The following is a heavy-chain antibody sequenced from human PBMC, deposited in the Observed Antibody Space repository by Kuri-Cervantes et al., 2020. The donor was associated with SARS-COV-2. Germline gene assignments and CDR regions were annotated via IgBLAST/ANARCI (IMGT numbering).Heavy chain of an antibody. Sequence: ASVKVSCKASGYTFTGYYMHWMRQAPGQGLEWMGWINPNSGGTNYAQKFQGWVTMTRDTSISTAYMELSRLRSDDTAVYYCARASVRGIIITYHSYGMDVWGQGTTVTVSS. J-gene: IGHJ6*02. D-gene: IGHD3-10*01. CDR2: INPNSGGT. CDR1: GYTFTGYY. CDR3: ARASVRGIIITYHSYGMDV. V-gene: IGHV1-2*04.